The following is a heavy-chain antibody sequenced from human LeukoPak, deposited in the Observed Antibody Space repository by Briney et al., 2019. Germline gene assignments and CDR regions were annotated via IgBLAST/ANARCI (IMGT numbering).Heavy chain of an antibody. J-gene: IGHJ4*02. Sequence: ASVTVSCKASGGTFSSYAISWVRQPPGQGLEWMGGIIPIFGTANNAQKFKGRAMITADKPTSTAYMELSSLRSDDTAVYYCGRDSGEIQIYTNWGQGTLVTVSS. CDR1: GGTFSSYA. D-gene: IGHD3-10*01. V-gene: IGHV1-69*06. CDR3: GRDSGEIQIYTN. CDR2: IIPIFGTA.